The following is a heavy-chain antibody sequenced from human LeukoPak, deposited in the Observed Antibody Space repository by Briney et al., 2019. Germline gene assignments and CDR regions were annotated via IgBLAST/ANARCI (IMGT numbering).Heavy chain of an antibody. V-gene: IGHV1-69*13. Sequence: SVKVSCKASGGTFSSYAISWVRQAPGQGLEWMGGIIPIFGTASYAQKFQGRVTITADESTSTAYMELSSLRSEDTAVYYCARAPRYYYGSADYWGQGTLVTVSS. J-gene: IGHJ4*02. CDR1: GGTFSSYA. CDR2: IIPIFGTA. CDR3: ARAPRYYYGSADY. D-gene: IGHD3-10*01.